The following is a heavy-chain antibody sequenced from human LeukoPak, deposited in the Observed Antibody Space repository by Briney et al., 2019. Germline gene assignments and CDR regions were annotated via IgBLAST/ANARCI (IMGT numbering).Heavy chain of an antibody. CDR1: GFTFSSYA. V-gene: IGHV3-33*08. D-gene: IGHD6-13*01. J-gene: IGHJ4*02. CDR2: IWYDGDNK. Sequence: GRSLRLSCAASGFTFSSYAMHWVRQAPGKGLEWVALIWYDGDNKYYADSVKGRFTISRDNSKNTLYLQMDSLRAEDTAVYYCARDSLAYSSSWYYIDYWGQGTLVTVSS. CDR3: ARDSLAYSSSWYYIDY.